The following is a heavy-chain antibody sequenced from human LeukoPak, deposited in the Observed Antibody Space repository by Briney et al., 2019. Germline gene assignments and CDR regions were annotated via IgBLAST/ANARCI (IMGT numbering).Heavy chain of an antibody. CDR2: ISSSGSTI. D-gene: IGHD3-10*01. J-gene: IGHJ4*02. V-gene: IGHV3-48*03. CDR3: AKDRGLLWFGELNYYFDY. CDR1: GFAFSSYE. Sequence: GGSLRLSCAASGFAFSSYEMNWVRQAPGKGLEWVSYISSSGSTIYYADSVKGRSTISRDNAKNSLYLQMNSLRAEDTAVYYCAKDRGLLWFGELNYYFDYWGQGTLVTVSS.